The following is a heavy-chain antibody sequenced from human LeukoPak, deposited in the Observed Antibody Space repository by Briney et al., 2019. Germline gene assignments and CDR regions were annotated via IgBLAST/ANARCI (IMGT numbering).Heavy chain of an antibody. Sequence: SVKVSCKASGGTFSSYAISWVRQAPGQGLEWMGRIIPILGIANYAQKFQGRVTITADKSTSTAYMELSSLRSEDTAVYYCATSKSGELLGSNYWGQGTLVTVSS. CDR1: GGTFSSYA. D-gene: IGHD3-10*01. CDR3: ATSKSGELLGSNY. V-gene: IGHV1-69*04. J-gene: IGHJ4*02. CDR2: IIPILGIA.